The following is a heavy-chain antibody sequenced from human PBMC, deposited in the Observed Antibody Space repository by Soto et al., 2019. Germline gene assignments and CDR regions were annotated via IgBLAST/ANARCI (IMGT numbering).Heavy chain of an antibody. J-gene: IGHJ4*02. CDR2: ISSSSSYI. CDR1: GFTFSSYS. D-gene: IGHD3-3*01. Sequence: GGSLRLSCAASGFTFSSYSMNWVRQAPGKGLEWVSSISSSSSYIYYEDSVKGRFTISRDNAKNSLYLQMNSLRAEDTAVYYCARNTQTTYYDFWSGFGLDYWGQGTLVTVSS. V-gene: IGHV3-21*01. CDR3: ARNTQTTYYDFWSGFGLDY.